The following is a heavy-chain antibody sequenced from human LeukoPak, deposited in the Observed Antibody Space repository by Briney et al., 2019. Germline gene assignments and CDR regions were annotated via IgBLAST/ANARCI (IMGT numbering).Heavy chain of an antibody. V-gene: IGHV3-23*01. Sequence: KTGGSLRLSCRASGFTFSAYAMSWVRQAPGKGLEWVSGITGSGGSSYYADSVKGRFTISRDHSKNTLYLQMNSLRAEDTAVYYCAKDERWGGNSDFSFDYWGQGTLVTVSS. D-gene: IGHD4-23*01. J-gene: IGHJ4*02. CDR3: AKDERWGGNSDFSFDY. CDR1: GFTFSAYA. CDR2: ITGSGGSS.